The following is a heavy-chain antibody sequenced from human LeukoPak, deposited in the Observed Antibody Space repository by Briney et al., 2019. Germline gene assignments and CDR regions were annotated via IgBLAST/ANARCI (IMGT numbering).Heavy chain of an antibody. Sequence: PGGSLRLSCAASGFTVSSNYMSWVRQAPGKGLEWVSVIYSGGSTYYADSVKGRFTISRDTSKNTLYLQMNSLRAEDTAVYYCARHSSSWYYFDYWGQGTLVTVSS. CDR2: IYSGGST. CDR1: GFTVSSNY. V-gene: IGHV3-66*04. D-gene: IGHD6-13*01. CDR3: ARHSSSWYYFDY. J-gene: IGHJ4*02.